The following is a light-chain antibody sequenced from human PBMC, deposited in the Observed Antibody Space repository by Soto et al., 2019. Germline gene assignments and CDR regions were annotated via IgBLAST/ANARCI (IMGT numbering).Light chain of an antibody. CDR2: DTS. CDR1: QSVCNY. V-gene: IGKV3-11*01. Sequence: EIVLTQSPATLSLSPGERATLSCRASQSVCNYLIWYQQKPGLAPRLLIYDTSTRATGIPARFSGSGSGTDFTLTISSLEPEDFAVYYCQQRADWPLTFGGGTKVEIK. J-gene: IGKJ4*01. CDR3: QQRADWPLT.